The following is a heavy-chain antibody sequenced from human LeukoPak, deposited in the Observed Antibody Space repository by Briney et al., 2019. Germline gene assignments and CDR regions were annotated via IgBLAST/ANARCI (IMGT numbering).Heavy chain of an antibody. CDR3: ARRDSSGYYAY. Sequence: PSETLSLTCTVSGGPLSYYYWSWIRQPPGKGLEWIGYIYYSGSTNYNPSLKSRVTISVDTSKNQFSLRLSSVTAADTAVYYCARRDSSGYYAYWGQGTLVIVSS. CDR2: IYYSGST. CDR1: GGPLSYYY. V-gene: IGHV4-59*08. D-gene: IGHD3-22*01. J-gene: IGHJ4*02.